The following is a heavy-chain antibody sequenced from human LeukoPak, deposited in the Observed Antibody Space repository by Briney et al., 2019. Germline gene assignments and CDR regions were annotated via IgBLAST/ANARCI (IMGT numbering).Heavy chain of an antibody. Sequence: PSETLSLTCTVSGGSISSYCWSWIRQPPGKGLEWIGYIYYSGSTNYNPSLKSRVTISVDTSKNQFSLKLSSVTAADTAVYYCARVSSEQWLTADIWGQGTMVTVSS. CDR3: ARVSSEQWLTADI. CDR1: GGSISSYC. V-gene: IGHV4-59*01. J-gene: IGHJ3*02. D-gene: IGHD6-19*01. CDR2: IYYSGST.